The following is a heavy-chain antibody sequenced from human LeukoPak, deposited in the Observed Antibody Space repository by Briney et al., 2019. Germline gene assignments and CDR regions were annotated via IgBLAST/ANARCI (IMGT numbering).Heavy chain of an antibody. CDR3: RRRRDSSGNKPASYYYYMDV. CDR1: GFTFSGSA. Sequence: PGGSLRLSCAASGFTFSGSAMHWVRQASGKGLEWVGRIRSKANSYATAYAASVKGRFTISRDDSKNTAYLQMNSLKTEDTAVYYSRRRRDSSGNKPASYYYYMDVWGKGTTVTVSS. D-gene: IGHD3-22*01. V-gene: IGHV3-73*01. CDR2: IRSKANSYAT. J-gene: IGHJ6*03.